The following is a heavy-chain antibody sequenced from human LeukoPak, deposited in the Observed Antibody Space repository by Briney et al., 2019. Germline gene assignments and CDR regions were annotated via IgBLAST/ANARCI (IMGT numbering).Heavy chain of an antibody. V-gene: IGHV3-23*01. CDR2: ISGSGGST. Sequence: SGGSLRLSCAASGFTFSSYAMSWVRQAPGKGLEWASAISGSGGSTYYADSVKGRFTISRDNSKNTLYLQMNSLRAEDTAVYYCAKDRGGFAQWSWGYWGQGTLVTVSS. CDR3: AKDRGGFAQWSWGY. D-gene: IGHD3-16*01. CDR1: GFTFSSYA. J-gene: IGHJ4*02.